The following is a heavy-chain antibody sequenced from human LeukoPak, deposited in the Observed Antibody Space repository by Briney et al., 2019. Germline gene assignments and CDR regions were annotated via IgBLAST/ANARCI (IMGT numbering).Heavy chain of an antibody. J-gene: IGHJ5*01. CDR2: IYYSGST. CDR3: ARGDYSASRSFDY. V-gene: IGHV4-59*01. CDR1: GGSISSYY. Sequence: SETLSLTCIVSGGSISSYYWNWIRQPPEKGLEWIGYIYYSGSTNYDPSLKSRVTISVDTSKNQFSLKLSSVTAADTAVYYCARGDYSASRSFDYWGHGTLVTVSS. D-gene: IGHD3-10*01.